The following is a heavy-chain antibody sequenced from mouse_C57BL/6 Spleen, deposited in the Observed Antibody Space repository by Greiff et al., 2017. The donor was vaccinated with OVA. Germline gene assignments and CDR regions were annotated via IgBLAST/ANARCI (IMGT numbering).Heavy chain of an antibody. D-gene: IGHD2-3*01. V-gene: IGHV5-17*01. CDR3: ARDDGYYGSY. J-gene: IGHJ3*01. CDR1: GFTFSDYG. Sequence: EVQLVASGGGLVKPGGSLKISCAASGFTFSDYGMNWVRQAPEKGLEWVAYISSGSSTIYYADTVKGRFPISRDNAKNTLFLQMPSRRSEDTAMYYCARDDGYYGSYWGQGTLVTVSA. CDR2: ISSGSSTI.